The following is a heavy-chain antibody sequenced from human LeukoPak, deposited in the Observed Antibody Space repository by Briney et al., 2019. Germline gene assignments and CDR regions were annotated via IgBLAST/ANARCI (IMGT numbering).Heavy chain of an antibody. Sequence: SVKVSCKASVGTFSSYAISWVRQAPGQGLEWMGGIIPIFGTANYAQKFQGRVTITADESTSTAYMELSSLRSEDTAVYYCARGSTVGAMVPYFDYWGQGTLVTVSS. CDR3: ARGSTVGAMVPYFDY. CDR2: IIPIFGTA. CDR1: VGTFSSYA. V-gene: IGHV1-69*13. J-gene: IGHJ4*02. D-gene: IGHD1-26*01.